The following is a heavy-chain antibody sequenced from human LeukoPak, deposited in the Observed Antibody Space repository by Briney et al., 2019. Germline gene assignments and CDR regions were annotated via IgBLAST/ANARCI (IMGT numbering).Heavy chain of an antibody. CDR2: INPNSGGT. D-gene: IGHD6-6*01. CDR1: GYSLTGYY. J-gene: IGHJ4*02. V-gene: IGHV1-2*02. CDR3: ARATYSSSSSMYYFDY. Sequence: ASVKVSCKASGYSLTGYYMHCVRQAPGQGLEWMGWINPNSGGTNYAQEFQGRVTMTRDTSISTAYMELTRLRSDDTAVYYCARATYSSSSSMYYFDYWGQGTLVTVSS.